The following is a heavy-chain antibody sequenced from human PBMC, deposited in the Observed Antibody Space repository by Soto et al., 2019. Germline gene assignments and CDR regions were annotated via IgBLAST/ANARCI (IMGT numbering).Heavy chain of an antibody. CDR1: GGSISSGGYY. CDR2: IYYSGST. D-gene: IGHD2-15*01. V-gene: IGHV4-31*03. CDR3: ARERQSDFLGNCYAP. J-gene: IGHJ5*02. Sequence: SETLSLTCTVSGGSISSGGYYWSWIRQHPGKGLEWIGYIYYSGSTYYNPSLKSRVTISVDTSKNQFSLKLSSVTAADTAVYYCARERQSDFLGNCYAPGGRGTLVTVSA.